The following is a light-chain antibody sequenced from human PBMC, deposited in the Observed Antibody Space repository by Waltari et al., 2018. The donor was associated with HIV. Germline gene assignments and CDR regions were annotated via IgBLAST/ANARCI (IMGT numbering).Light chain of an antibody. Sequence: QSALTQPPSASGSPGQSANMSCTAATSDIPDYTFISWYQQYSGKAPKLVIFEVTKRPSGVPDRFSGSRSGNTASLIVSGLQAEDEAVYFCSSFAGSNKLFGGGTKLTVL. CDR3: SSFAGSNKL. CDR2: EVT. J-gene: IGLJ2*01. V-gene: IGLV2-8*01. CDR1: TSDIPDYTF.